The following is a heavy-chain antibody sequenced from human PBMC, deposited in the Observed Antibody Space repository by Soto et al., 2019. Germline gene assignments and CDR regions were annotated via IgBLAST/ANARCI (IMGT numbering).Heavy chain of an antibody. CDR1: GFNLGSYW. CDR2: INDYGTTI. J-gene: IGHJ4*02. D-gene: IGHD1-1*01. Sequence: EVQLVESGGGLVQPGGSLRLSCAASGFNLGSYWMHWVRQAPGKGLVWVSRINDYGTTINYAESVEGRFTSSRDDAKSEVYLQMNNLGAEDTAVYYCARGGLEPFDYWGQGDLVTVSS. CDR3: ARGGLEPFDY. V-gene: IGHV3-74*01.